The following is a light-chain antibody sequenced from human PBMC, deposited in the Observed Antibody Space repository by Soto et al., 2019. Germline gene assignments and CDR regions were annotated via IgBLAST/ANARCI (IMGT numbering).Light chain of an antibody. V-gene: IGKV3D-15*01. J-gene: IGKJ5*01. CDR2: YIS. Sequence: EIVMTQSPATLAVSPGETASLSCRASQSAGNFLAWYQQKPGQAPRLLIYYISTRATGIPARFSGIGSGTEFTLPINSLQSEDSAVYYCPQHNQWPITFGQGTRLEIK. CDR3: PQHNQWPIT. CDR1: QSAGNF.